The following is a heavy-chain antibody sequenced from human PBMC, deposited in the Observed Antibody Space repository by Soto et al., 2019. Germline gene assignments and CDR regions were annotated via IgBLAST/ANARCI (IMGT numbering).Heavy chain of an antibody. CDR2: IYYSGTT. CDR1: GGSISGSNYY. Sequence: SATLSLTCTVSGGSISGSNYYWSWIRQFPGKGLEWIGYIYYSGTTYYSPSLRGRVIISVDTSKKQFSLKLSSVTAADTAVYYCVSIAARHYYYGMDVWGQGTTVTVSS. V-gene: IGHV4-31*03. CDR3: VSIAARHYYYGMDV. D-gene: IGHD6-6*01. J-gene: IGHJ6*02.